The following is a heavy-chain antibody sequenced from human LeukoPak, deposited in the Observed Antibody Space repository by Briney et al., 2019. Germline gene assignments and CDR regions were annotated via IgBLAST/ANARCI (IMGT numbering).Heavy chain of an antibody. CDR3: ASGPHYYGSGSYSNPIVD. Sequence: PGGSLRLSCAASGFTFSSYGMHWVRQAPGKGLEWVAVIWYDGSNKYYADSVKGRFTISRDNSKNTLYLQMNSLRAEDTAVYYCASGPHYYGSGSYSNPIVDWGQGPLVSVSS. CDR2: IWYDGSNK. D-gene: IGHD3-10*01. J-gene: IGHJ4*02. CDR1: GFTFSSYG. V-gene: IGHV3-33*01.